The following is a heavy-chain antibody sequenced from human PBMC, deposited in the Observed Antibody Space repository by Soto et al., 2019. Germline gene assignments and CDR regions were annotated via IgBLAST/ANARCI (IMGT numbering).Heavy chain of an antibody. V-gene: IGHV3-13*01. Sequence: HGGSMRLSCAASGFTLSNHDMYWVRQAKGKSLEWVSAIGIGGDTYYPASVKGRFTISRQNAKNSLYLQMNNLRAGDTAVYYCARGPGSPRYYNGMDVWGQGTTVTVSS. D-gene: IGHD3-10*01. CDR3: ARGPGSPRYYNGMDV. J-gene: IGHJ6*02. CDR1: GFTLSNHD. CDR2: IGIGGDT.